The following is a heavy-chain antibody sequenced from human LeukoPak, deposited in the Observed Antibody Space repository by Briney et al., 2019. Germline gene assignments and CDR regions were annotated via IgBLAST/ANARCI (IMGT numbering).Heavy chain of an antibody. J-gene: IGHJ3*02. V-gene: IGHV1-2*04. CDR1: GYTFTGYY. CDR2: INPNSGGT. D-gene: IGHD3-22*01. CDR3: ARTYYYDSSGANDAFDI. Sequence: ASVKVSCKASGYTFTGYYMHWVRQAPGQGLEWMGWINPNSGGTNYAQKFQGWVTMTRDTSISTAYMELRRLRSDDTAVYYCARTYYYDSSGANDAFDIWGQGTMVTVSS.